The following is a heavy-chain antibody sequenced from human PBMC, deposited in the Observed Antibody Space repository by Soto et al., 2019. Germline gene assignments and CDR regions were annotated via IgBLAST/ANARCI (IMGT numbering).Heavy chain of an antibody. D-gene: IGHD7-27*01. CDR1: GFTVSNNY. CDR3: TRRPGS. Sequence: EVQLVESGGGLVQPGESLRLSCAASGFTVSNNYMSWVRQAPGKGLEWVSFIYSGGNTYCADSVKGRFTISRDKSKNTLYLQMNNLRVEDTAVYYCTRRPGSWGQGTLVTVSS. CDR2: IYSGGNT. J-gene: IGHJ5*02. V-gene: IGHV3-66*01.